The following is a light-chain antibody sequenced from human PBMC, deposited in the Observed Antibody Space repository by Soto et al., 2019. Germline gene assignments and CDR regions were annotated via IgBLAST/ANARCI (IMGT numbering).Light chain of an antibody. CDR1: QSVSSY. Sequence: EIVLTQSPATPSLSPGERATLSCRASQSVSSYLAWYQQKPGQAPRLLIYDASNRATGIPARFSGSGSVTDFTLTISSLEPEDFAVYYCQQRSNWPPWTFGQGTKVDIK. J-gene: IGKJ1*01. V-gene: IGKV3-11*01. CDR3: QQRSNWPPWT. CDR2: DAS.